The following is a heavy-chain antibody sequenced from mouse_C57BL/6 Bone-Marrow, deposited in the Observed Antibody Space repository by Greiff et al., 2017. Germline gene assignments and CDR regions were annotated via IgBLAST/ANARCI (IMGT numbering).Heavy chain of an antibody. CDR1: GYTFTSYW. Sequence: QVQLKESGAELVKPGASVKMSCKASGYTFTSYWITWVKQRPGQGLEWIGDIYPGSGSTNYNEKFKSKATLTVDTSSSTAYMQLSSLTSEDSAVYYCARESSRFAYWGQGTLVTVSA. CDR3: ARESSRFAY. J-gene: IGHJ3*01. D-gene: IGHD1-3*01. V-gene: IGHV1-55*01. CDR2: IYPGSGST.